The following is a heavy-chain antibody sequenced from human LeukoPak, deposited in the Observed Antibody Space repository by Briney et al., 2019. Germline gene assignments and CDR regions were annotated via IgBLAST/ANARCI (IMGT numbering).Heavy chain of an antibody. CDR3: VKPAYVTVTTGVFDY. D-gene: IGHD4-17*01. V-gene: IGHV3-23*01. CDR1: GFTFSSYA. CDR2: ISGSGGST. Sequence: GGSLRLSCAASGFTFSSYAMSWVRQAPGKGLEWVSAISGSGGSTYYADSVKGRFTISRDNSKNTLYLQMNSLRAEDTAVYYCVKPAYVTVTTGVFDYWGQGTLVTVSS. J-gene: IGHJ4*02.